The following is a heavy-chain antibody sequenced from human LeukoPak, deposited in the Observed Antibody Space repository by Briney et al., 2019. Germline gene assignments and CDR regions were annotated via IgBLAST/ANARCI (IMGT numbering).Heavy chain of an antibody. CDR3: AKGGLYYYDSSGDY. CDR1: GFTFSSYA. V-gene: IGHV3-23*01. CDR2: ISGSGGST. D-gene: IGHD3-22*01. Sequence: GGSLRLSCAASGFTFSSYAMSWVRQAPGKGLEWVSAISGSGGSTYYADSVKGRFTISRDNSKNTLYLQMNSLRAEDTAVYYCAKGGLYYYDSSGDYWGQGTLVTVSS. J-gene: IGHJ4*02.